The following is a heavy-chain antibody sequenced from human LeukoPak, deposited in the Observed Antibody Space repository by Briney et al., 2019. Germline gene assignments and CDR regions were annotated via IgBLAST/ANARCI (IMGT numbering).Heavy chain of an antibody. CDR3: ARVPVSGPGARFDY. J-gene: IGHJ4*02. V-gene: IGHV1-18*01. Sequence: ALVEVSCKASGYTFTSYGISWVRQAPGQGLEWMGWISAYNVNTNDAQKLQGRVTMTTDTSTTTAYMELRSLRSDDTAVYYCARVPVSGPGARFDYWGQGTLVTVSS. CDR2: ISAYNVNT. D-gene: IGHD4-11*01. CDR1: GYTFTSYG.